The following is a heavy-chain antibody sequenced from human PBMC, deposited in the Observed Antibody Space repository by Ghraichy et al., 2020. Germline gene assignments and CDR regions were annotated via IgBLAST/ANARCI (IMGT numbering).Heavy chain of an antibody. CDR1: GFTFSSYW. J-gene: IGHJ4*02. CDR2: NKTDGSST. Sequence: GGSLRLSCAASGFTFSSYWMHWVRQAPGKGLVWVSRNKTDGSSTDYADSVKGRFTVSRDNAKSTLYLQMNSLRAEDTAVYYCARDLHWNCGDYCGQGTLVTVSS. D-gene: IGHD1-7*01. V-gene: IGHV3-74*01. CDR3: ARDLHWNCGDY.